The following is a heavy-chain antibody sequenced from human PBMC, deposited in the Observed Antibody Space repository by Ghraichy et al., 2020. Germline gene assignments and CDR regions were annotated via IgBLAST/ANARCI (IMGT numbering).Heavy chain of an antibody. Sequence: GSLRLSCVTSGFSFSSYAMSWVRQAPGKGLEWVSGISGSTGVTYYATSVKGRFTISRDKSKSTVFLQMNSLRAEDTAVYYCAKDPGEGVAGELDYWGQGTLVAVSS. J-gene: IGHJ4*02. CDR3: AKDPGEGVAGELDY. D-gene: IGHD6-19*01. V-gene: IGHV3-23*01. CDR1: GFSFSSYA. CDR2: ISGSTGVT.